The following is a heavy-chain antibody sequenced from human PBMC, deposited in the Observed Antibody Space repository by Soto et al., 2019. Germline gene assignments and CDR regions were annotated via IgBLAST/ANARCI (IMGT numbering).Heavy chain of an antibody. CDR1: CASNNTVPYY. V-gene: IGHV4-39*01. CDR2: VYYSGFT. CDR3: ATTFDSSGYYHNFGMDV. J-gene: IGHJ6*02. Sequence: SETLSLTCTVSCASNNTVPYYWGWIRQSRGKGLDWIGSVYYSGFTYYNPSLKSRVTISLHTSKNQFSLEVSSVTAADTALYYCATTFDSSGYYHNFGMDVWGQRTTVTVS. D-gene: IGHD3-22*01.